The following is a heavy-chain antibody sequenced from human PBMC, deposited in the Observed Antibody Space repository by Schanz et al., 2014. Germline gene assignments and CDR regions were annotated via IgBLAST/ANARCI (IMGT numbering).Heavy chain of an antibody. D-gene: IGHD3-3*01. J-gene: IGHJ4*02. Sequence: QVQVVQSGAEVKKPGASVKVSCKASGYTFTSYGISWVRQAPGQGPEFMGWISPYTGNTHYFDKMEGRVTMTTDTSTSTAYMELRSLRSDDTAVYYCARGFDFWDRWGQGTLVIVSS. CDR1: GYTFTSYG. V-gene: IGHV1-18*01. CDR2: ISPYTGNT. CDR3: ARGFDFWDR.